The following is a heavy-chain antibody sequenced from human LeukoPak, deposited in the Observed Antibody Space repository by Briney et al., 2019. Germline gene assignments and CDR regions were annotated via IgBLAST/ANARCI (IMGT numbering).Heavy chain of an antibody. CDR1: GFTFSNYW. D-gene: IGHD6-6*01. J-gene: IGHJ4*02. CDR3: AREMYSSSN. CDR2: TKHDGSEK. V-gene: IGHV3-7*01. Sequence: GGSLRLSCAASGFTFSNYWMSWVRQAPGRGLEWVANTKHDGSEKYYVDSVKGRFTISRDNAKNSLYLQMHSLRAEDTAVYYCAREMYSSSNWGQGTLVTVSS.